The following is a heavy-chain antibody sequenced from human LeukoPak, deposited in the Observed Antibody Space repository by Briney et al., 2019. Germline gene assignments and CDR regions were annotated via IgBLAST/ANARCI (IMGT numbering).Heavy chain of an antibody. Sequence: SETLSLTCTVSGYSIGSGFYWGWIRQPPGKGLEWNGSIYHSGSTYYNPSLKSRVTISLDTSKNQFSLKLNSVTAADTAVYYCARGGDQGGRADYWGPGTLVTVSS. CDR2: IYHSGST. D-gene: IGHD3-16*01. V-gene: IGHV4-38-2*02. J-gene: IGHJ4*02. CDR3: ARGGDQGGRADY. CDR1: GYSIGSGFY.